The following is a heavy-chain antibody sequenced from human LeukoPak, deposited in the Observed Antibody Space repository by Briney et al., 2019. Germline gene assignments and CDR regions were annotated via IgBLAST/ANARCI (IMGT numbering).Heavy chain of an antibody. CDR1: GFTFSSYS. Sequence: GGSLRLSCAASGFTFSSYSMNWVRQAPGKGLEWVSSISSSSSYIYYADSVKGRFTISRDNAKNSLYLQMNSLRAEDTAVYYCARGLITMVRGAADYWGQGTLVTVSS. CDR2: ISSSSSYI. J-gene: IGHJ4*02. CDR3: ARGLITMVRGAADY. D-gene: IGHD3-10*01. V-gene: IGHV3-21*01.